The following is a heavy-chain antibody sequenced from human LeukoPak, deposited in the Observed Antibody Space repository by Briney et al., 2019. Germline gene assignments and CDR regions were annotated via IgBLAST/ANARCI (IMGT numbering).Heavy chain of an antibody. CDR2: INPSGGST. Sequence: ASVKVSCKSSGYTFTSYYIHWVRQAPGQGLEWMGIINPSGGSTSYAQKFQGRVTMTRDISTSTVYMELSSLRAEDTAVYYCARVTGPTSTVVRGVIIPTFDYWGQGTLVTVSS. D-gene: IGHD3-10*01. CDR1: GYTFTSYY. CDR3: ARVTGPTSTVVRGVIIPTFDY. J-gene: IGHJ4*02. V-gene: IGHV1-46*01.